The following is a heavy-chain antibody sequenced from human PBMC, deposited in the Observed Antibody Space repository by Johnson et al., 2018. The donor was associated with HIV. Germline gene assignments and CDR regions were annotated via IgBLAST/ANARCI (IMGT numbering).Heavy chain of an antibody. CDR2: TWFDGRNK. D-gene: IGHD5-12*01. V-gene: IGHV3-33*03. Sequence: QVQLMESGGGVVQPGRSLRLSSAASGFTFSNYGMHWVRQAPGKGLEWVAVTWFDGRNKYYSDSVKGRFTISRDNSKNAVYLQMNSLGAGDTAVYYCAKDQHGPLVPTVMRDDAFDIWGQGTMVTVSS. J-gene: IGHJ3*02. CDR1: GFTFSNYG. CDR3: AKDQHGPLVPTVMRDDAFDI.